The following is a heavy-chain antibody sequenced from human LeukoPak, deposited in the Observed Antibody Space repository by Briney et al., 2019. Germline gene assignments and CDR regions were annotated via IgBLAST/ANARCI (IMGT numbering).Heavy chain of an antibody. CDR1: GFTFSSYG. J-gene: IGHJ4*02. D-gene: IGHD3-22*01. CDR3: ATSLSYDSSGYYLVRRPPFDY. CDR2: IRYDGSNK. V-gene: IGHV3-30*02. Sequence: GGSLRLSCAASGFTFSSYGMHWVRQAPGKGLEWVAFIRYDGSNKYYADSVKGRFTISRDNSKNTLYLQMNSLRAEDTAVYYCATSLSYDSSGYYLVRRPPFDYWGQGTLVTVSS.